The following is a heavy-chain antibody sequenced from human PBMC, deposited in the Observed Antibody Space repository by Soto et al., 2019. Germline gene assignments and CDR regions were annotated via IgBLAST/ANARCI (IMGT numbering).Heavy chain of an antibody. D-gene: IGHD5-12*01. Sequence: ASVKVSCKASGYTFTTYGISWVRQAPGQGLEWMGWISGYNGNTKYAQKFQGRVSMTTDTSTSTAYMELRSLTSDDTAVYYCARDEYSGYDLGFFDFWGQGTLVTVSS. J-gene: IGHJ4*02. CDR1: GYTFTTYG. CDR2: ISGYNGNT. V-gene: IGHV1-18*01. CDR3: ARDEYSGYDLGFFDF.